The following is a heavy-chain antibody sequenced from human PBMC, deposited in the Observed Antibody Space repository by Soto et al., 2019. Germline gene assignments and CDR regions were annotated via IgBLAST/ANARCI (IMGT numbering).Heavy chain of an antibody. J-gene: IGHJ6*02. CDR3: ARDRLIAVAGTSYYYYYGMDV. CDR2: IWYDGSNK. CDR1: GFTFSSYG. D-gene: IGHD6-19*01. Sequence: QVQLVESGGGVVQPGRSLRLSCAASGFTFSSYGMHWVRQAPSKGLEWVAVIWYDGSNKYYADSVKGRFTISRDNSKNTLYLQMNSLRAEDTAVYYCARDRLIAVAGTSYYYYYGMDVWGQGTTVTVSS. V-gene: IGHV3-33*01.